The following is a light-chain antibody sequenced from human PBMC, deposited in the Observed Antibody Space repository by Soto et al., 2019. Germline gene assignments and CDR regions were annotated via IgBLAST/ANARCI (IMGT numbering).Light chain of an antibody. V-gene: IGKV1-9*01. CDR1: QAISSY. CDR2: AAS. CDR3: QQLNSYPWT. Sequence: DIQLTQSPSFLSASVGDRVTITCRASQAISSYLAWFQQRPGKAPKVLIYAASTLQSGCPSRFSGSASGTEFTLTISSLQPEDFATYFCQQLNSYPWTFGQGTKVEI. J-gene: IGKJ1*01.